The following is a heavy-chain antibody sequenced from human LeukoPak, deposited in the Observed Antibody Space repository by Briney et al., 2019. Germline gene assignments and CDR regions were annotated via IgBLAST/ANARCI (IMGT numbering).Heavy chain of an antibody. CDR1: EFTFSNFA. J-gene: IGHJ5*02. Sequence: PGGSLRLSCAASEFTFSNFAMYWVRQAPGKGLEWLAVISYDGSIRYYADSVKGRFTISRDNSNNTVHLQMNSLRPDASALYYCAREDNPLWFDPWGQGTLVTVSS. D-gene: IGHD1-1*01. CDR3: AREDNPLWFDP. V-gene: IGHV3-30-3*01. CDR2: ISYDGSIR.